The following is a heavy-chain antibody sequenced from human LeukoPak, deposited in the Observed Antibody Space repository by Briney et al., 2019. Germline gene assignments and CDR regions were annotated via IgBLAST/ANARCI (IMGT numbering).Heavy chain of an antibody. J-gene: IGHJ4*02. D-gene: IGHD6-19*01. Sequence: PSETLSLTCAVSGYSISSGYYWVWIRQPPGKGLEWTGTIYHSGSTYYNPSLKSRVTISVDTSKNQFSLKLSSVTAADTAVYYCARSSSGWYGYYFDYWGQGTLVTVSS. CDR3: ARSSSGWYGYYFDY. CDR2: IYHSGST. V-gene: IGHV4-38-2*01. CDR1: GYSISSGYY.